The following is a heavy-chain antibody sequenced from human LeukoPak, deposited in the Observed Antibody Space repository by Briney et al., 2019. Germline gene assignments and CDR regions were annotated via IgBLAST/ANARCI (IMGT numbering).Heavy chain of an antibody. CDR2: ISGSRTFI. V-gene: IGHV3-21*01. J-gene: IGHJ4*02. Sequence: TGESLRLSCAASGFTFRSYTMIWVRQAPGKGLEWVSSISGSRTFIYYGDSVKGRFSISRDNARNSLSLQMDSLRAEDTAVYYCARRNVVVGGLDYWGQGTLVTVSA. D-gene: IGHD2-21*01. CDR3: ARRNVVVGGLDY. CDR1: GFTFRSYT.